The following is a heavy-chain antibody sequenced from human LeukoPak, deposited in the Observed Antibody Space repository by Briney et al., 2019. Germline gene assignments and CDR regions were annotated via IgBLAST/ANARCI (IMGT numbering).Heavy chain of an antibody. J-gene: IGHJ5*02. V-gene: IGHV3-66*02. CDR1: GFTVSSNY. CDR3: ARDSTYYDILTGLSSRGGFDP. D-gene: IGHD3-9*01. Sequence: GGSLRLSCAASGFTVSSNYMSWVRQAPGKGLEWVSVIYSGGSTYYADSVKGRFTISRDNSKNTLYLQMNSLRAEDTAVCYCARDSTYYDILTGLSSRGGFDPWGQGTLVTVSS. CDR2: IYSGGST.